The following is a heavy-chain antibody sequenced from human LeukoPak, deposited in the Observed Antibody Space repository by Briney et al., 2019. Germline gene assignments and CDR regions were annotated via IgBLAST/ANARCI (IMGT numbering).Heavy chain of an antibody. Sequence: SETLSLTCTVSGGSITSSSYYWGWIRQPPGKGLEWVGSIYYSGSTYCNTSLMSRVTISVDQSNNQFSLKLSSVRAADTAVYYCARDTGHFDVDYWGQGTLVAVSS. CDR2: IYYSGST. CDR1: GGSITSSSYY. CDR3: ARDTGHFDVDY. D-gene: IGHD3-9*01. J-gene: IGHJ4*02. V-gene: IGHV4-39*07.